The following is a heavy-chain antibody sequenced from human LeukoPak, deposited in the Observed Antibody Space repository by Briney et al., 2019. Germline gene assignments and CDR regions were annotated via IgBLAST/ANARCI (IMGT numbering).Heavy chain of an antibody. J-gene: IGHJ5*02. CDR3: ARGVYSSGWFNWFDP. D-gene: IGHD6-19*01. Sequence: SETLSLTCAVYGGSFSGYYWSWIRQPPGKGLEWIGEINHSGSTNYNPSLKSRVTISVDTSKNQFSLKLSSVTAADTAVYYCARGVYSSGWFNWFDPWGQGTLVIVSS. CDR1: GGSFSGYY. V-gene: IGHV4-34*01. CDR2: INHSGST.